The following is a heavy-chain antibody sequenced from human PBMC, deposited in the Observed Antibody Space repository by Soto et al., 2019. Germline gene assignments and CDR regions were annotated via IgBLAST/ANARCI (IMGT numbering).Heavy chain of an antibody. V-gene: IGHV3-30-3*01. D-gene: IGHD3-22*01. CDR1: GFTFSSYA. Sequence: GGSLRLSCAASGFTFSSYAMHWVRQAPGKGLEWVAVISYDGSNKYYADSVKGRFTISRDNSKNTLYLQMNSLRAEDTAVYYCARDLYYDSSYGMDVRGQGTTVTVSS. CDR2: ISYDGSNK. J-gene: IGHJ6*02. CDR3: ARDLYYDSSYGMDV.